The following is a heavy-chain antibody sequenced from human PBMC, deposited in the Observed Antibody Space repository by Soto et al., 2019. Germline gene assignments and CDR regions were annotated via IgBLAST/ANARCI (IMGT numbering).Heavy chain of an antibody. D-gene: IGHD2-15*01. CDR1: GGTFSSYA. J-gene: IGHJ4*02. CDR2: IMPIFGTG. V-gene: IGHV1-69*06. CDR3: ARSRYCSGGSCYYFDY. Sequence: SVKVSCKASGGTFSSYAISRVRQAPGQGLEWMGGIMPIFGTGNYAQKFQGRVTINADKSTSTAYMELSSLTSEDTAVYFCARSRYCSGGSCYYFDYWGQGTPVTVSS.